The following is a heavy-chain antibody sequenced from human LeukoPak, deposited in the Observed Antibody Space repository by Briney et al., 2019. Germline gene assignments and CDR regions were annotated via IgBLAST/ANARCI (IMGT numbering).Heavy chain of an antibody. Sequence: SETLSLTCTVSGGSISSGSYYWSWIRQPPGKGLEWIGYISYSGSTNYNLSLKSRVTISVDTSKNQFSLKLSSVTAADTAVYYCARGSGSYSGFDYWGQGTLVTVSS. J-gene: IGHJ4*02. V-gene: IGHV4-61*01. CDR3: ARGSGSYSGFDY. CDR2: ISYSGST. CDR1: GGSISSGSYY. D-gene: IGHD1-26*01.